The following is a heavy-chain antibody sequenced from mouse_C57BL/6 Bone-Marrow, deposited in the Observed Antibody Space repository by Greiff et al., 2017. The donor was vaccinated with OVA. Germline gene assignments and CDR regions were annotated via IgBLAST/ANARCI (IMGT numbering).Heavy chain of an antibody. CDR1: GYTFTSYW. D-gene: IGHD1-1*01. J-gene: IGHJ3*01. V-gene: IGHV1-50*01. CDR3: ARWDYGSSPWFAY. CDR2: IDPSDSYT. Sequence: VKLQQPGAELVKPGASVKLSCKASGYTFTSYWMQWVKQRPGQGLEWIGEIDPSDSYTNYNQKFKGKATLTVDTSSSTAYMQLSSLTSEDSAVYYCARWDYGSSPWFAYWGQGTLVTVSA.